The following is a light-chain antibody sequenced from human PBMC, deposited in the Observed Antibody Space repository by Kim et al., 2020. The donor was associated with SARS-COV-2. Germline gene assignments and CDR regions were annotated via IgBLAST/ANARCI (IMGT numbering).Light chain of an antibody. J-gene: IGLJ3*02. CDR3: QAWDSRV. V-gene: IGLV3-1*01. CDR2: QDS. CDR1: KLGDKY. Sequence: SVSVSPGQTASINCSGDKLGDKYACWYQQKPGQSPVLVIYQDSKRPSGIPERFSGSNSGNTATLTISGTQAMDEADYYCQAWDSRVFGGGTQLTVL.